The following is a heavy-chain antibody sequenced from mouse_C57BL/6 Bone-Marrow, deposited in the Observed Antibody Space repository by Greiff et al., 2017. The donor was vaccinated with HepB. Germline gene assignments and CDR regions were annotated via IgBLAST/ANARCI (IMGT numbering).Heavy chain of an antibody. CDR3: ARSVLPEGAMDY. V-gene: IGHV1-75*01. D-gene: IGHD5-5*01. J-gene: IGHJ4*01. Sequence: QVQLKESGPELVKPGASVKISCKASGYTFTDYYINWVKQRPGQGLEWIGWIFPGSGSTYYNEKFKGKATLTVDKSSSTAYMLLSSLTSEDSAVYFCARSVLPEGAMDYWGQGTSVTVSS. CDR2: IFPGSGST. CDR1: GYTFTDYY.